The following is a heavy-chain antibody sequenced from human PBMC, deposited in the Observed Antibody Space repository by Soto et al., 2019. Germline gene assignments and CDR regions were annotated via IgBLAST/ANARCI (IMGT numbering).Heavy chain of an antibody. D-gene: IGHD3-3*01. CDR3: ARDAPIFGVVISAFDY. V-gene: IGHV1-18*01. CDR2: ISAYNGNT. Sequence: ASVKVSCKASGYTFTSYGISWVRQAPGQGLEWMGWISAYNGNTNYAQKLQGRVTMTTDTSTSTAYMELRSLRSDDTAVYYCARDAPIFGVVISAFDYWGQGTLVTVSS. CDR1: GYTFTSYG. J-gene: IGHJ4*02.